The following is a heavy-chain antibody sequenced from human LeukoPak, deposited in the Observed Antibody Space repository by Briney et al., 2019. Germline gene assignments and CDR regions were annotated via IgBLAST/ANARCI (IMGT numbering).Heavy chain of an antibody. D-gene: IGHD3-22*01. J-gene: IGHJ3*02. CDR3: ARGDYYDSSGYYWAAFDI. V-gene: IGHV5-51*01. CDR2: IYPGDSDT. CDR1: GYTFTSYA. Sequence: GASVKVSCKASGYTFTSYAMHWVRQMPGKGLEWMGIIYPGDSDTRYSPSFQGQVTISADKSISTAYLQWSSLKASDTAMYYCARGDYYDSSGYYWAAFDIWGQGTMVTVSS.